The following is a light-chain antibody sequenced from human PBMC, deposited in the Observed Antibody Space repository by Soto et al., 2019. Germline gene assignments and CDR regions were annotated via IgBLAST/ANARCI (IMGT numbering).Light chain of an antibody. CDR2: EVS. V-gene: IGLV2-14*01. CDR3: SSYPSSSTLYV. CDR1: SSDVGGYNY. J-gene: IGLJ1*01. Sequence: QSALTQPASVSGSPGQSITISCTGTSSDVGGYNYVSWYQQHPGKAPKLMIYEVSNRPSGVSNRFSGSKSGNTASLTISGLRAEDEADYYCSSYPSSSTLYVFGTGTKVTVL.